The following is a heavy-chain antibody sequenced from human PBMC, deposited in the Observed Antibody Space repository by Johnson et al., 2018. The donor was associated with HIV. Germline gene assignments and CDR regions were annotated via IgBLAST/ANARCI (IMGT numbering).Heavy chain of an antibody. Sequence: QMLLVESGGGLVKPGGSLRLSCAASGFTFSDYYMSWVRQAPGKGLEWVAVISYAGSNKYYADSVKGRFTISRDNSKNTLYLQMNSLRAEDTDVYYCAKAPYGSGIRPGAFDIRGQGTMVTVSS. CDR2: ISYAGSNK. D-gene: IGHD3-10*01. V-gene: IGHV3-30*18. J-gene: IGHJ3*02. CDR3: AKAPYGSGIRPGAFDI. CDR1: GFTFSDYY.